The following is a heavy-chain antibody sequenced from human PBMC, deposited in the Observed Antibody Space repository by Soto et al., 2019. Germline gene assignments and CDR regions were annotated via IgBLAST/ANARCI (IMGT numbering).Heavy chain of an antibody. CDR2: ISSSGSTI. V-gene: IGHV3-11*01. Sequence: GVLRLSCAASGFTFSDYYMSWIRQAPGKGLEWVSYISSSGSTIYYADSVKGRFTISRDNAKNSLYLQMNSLRAEDTAVYYCARDRRIVLRFLEWLPRRYGMDVWGQGTTVTVSS. CDR3: ARDRRIVLRFLEWLPRRYGMDV. J-gene: IGHJ6*02. D-gene: IGHD3-3*01. CDR1: GFTFSDYY.